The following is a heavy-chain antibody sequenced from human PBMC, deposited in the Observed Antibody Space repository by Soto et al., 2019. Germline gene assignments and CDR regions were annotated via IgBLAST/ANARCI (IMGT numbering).Heavy chain of an antibody. CDR2: IYPEDSDT. CDR1: GYTYPSYW. V-gene: IGHV5-51*03. CDR3: ARRILLWSVRDAFDI. Sequence: EVQLVQSGAEVKKPGESLKISCKGFGYTYPSYWIGWVRQMPGKGLEWMGIIYPEDSDTRYSPSFQGQVTISADKSISTAYLQWSSLKASDTAMYSCARRILLWSVRDAFDIWGQGTMVTVSS. J-gene: IGHJ3*02. D-gene: IGHD3-10*01.